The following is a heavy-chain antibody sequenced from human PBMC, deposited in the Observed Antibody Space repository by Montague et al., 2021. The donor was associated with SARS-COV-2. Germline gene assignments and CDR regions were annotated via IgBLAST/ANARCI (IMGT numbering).Heavy chain of an antibody. CDR1: GGSFSGYY. D-gene: IGHD4-17*01. CDR2: INHSGST. CDR3: ARGRTVTTVYYYYYYGMDV. J-gene: IGHJ6*02. Sequence: SETRSLTCAVYGGSFSGYYWSWIRQPPGKGLEWIGEINHSGSTNYNPSLKSRVTISVDTSKNQFSLKLSSVTAADTAVYYCARGRTVTTVYYYYYYGMDVWGQGTTVTVSS. V-gene: IGHV4-34*01.